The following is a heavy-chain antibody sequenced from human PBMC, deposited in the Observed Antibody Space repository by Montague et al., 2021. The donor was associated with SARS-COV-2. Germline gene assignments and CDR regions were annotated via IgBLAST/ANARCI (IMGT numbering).Heavy chain of an antibody. Sequence: SETLSLTCDVSGASISSHEWWSWVRQPPGKGLEWIGEVNHSGHTXYNVSLKSRVTMSVDTSKSQFSLKVRSVTAAGTAVYYCARGPVGVAARLRYYFHQWGQGTLVTVSS. V-gene: IGHV4-4*02. CDR3: ARGPVGVAARLRYYFHQ. D-gene: IGHD6-6*01. J-gene: IGHJ4*02. CDR2: VNHSGHT. CDR1: GASISSHEW.